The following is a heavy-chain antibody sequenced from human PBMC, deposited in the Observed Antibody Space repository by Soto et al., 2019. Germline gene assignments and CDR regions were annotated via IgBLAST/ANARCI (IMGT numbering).Heavy chain of an antibody. J-gene: IGHJ4*02. CDR3: ARSRGGTGVHFDF. V-gene: IGHV1-8*01. Sequence: QVQLVQSGAEVKEPGASVKVSSKASGYTFTNYDINWVRQATGQGPEWMGWMNPDSGDTGYVPNFQGRVSMTRRTSISTAYMELSDLRSEDTAVYYCARSRGGTGVHFDFWGQGTQVTVSS. CDR2: MNPDSGDT. D-gene: IGHD7-27*01. CDR1: GYTFTNYD.